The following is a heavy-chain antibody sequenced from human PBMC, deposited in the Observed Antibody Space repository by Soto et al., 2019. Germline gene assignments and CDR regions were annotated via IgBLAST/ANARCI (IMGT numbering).Heavy chain of an antibody. CDR2: INPGGSIT. CDR1: GFTFSSYW. CDR3: ASVPAGKYGVWNY. V-gene: IGHV3-74*01. Sequence: EEQLVESGGGLVQPGGSLRLSCAASGFTFSSYWMHWVRQAPGKGLVWVSRINPGGSITAYADSVKGRFTISRDNAKNTLYLQMNSLRGEDTAVYYCASVPAGKYGVWNYWGQGTLVTVSS. D-gene: IGHD2-2*01. J-gene: IGHJ4*02.